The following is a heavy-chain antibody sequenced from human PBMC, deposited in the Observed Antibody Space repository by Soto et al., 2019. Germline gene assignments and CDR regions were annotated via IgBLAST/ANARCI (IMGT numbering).Heavy chain of an antibody. CDR3: ARGIILGATNYYYYGLDV. CDR1: AGSIGTYY. CDR2: ISFSGNT. J-gene: IGHJ6*02. Sequence: PSETLSLTGAVSAGSIGTYYWSWIRQPPGKGLEWIGYISFSGNTNYIPSLKSRVTISVDTSKNQFFLKLTSVTAADTAVYYCARGIILGATNYYYYGLDVWGQGTTVTVSS. V-gene: IGHV4-59*01. D-gene: IGHD1-26*01.